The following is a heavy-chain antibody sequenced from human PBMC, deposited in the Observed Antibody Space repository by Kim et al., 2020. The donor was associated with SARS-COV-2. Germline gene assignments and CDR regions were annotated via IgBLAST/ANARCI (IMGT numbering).Heavy chain of an antibody. Sequence: IYYADSMKGRFTISRDNAKKSLYLQKNSLRAEDTALYYCARANATWFDPWGQGTLVTVS. V-gene: IGHV3-21*01. J-gene: IGHJ5*02. CDR3: ARANATWFDP. CDR2: I.